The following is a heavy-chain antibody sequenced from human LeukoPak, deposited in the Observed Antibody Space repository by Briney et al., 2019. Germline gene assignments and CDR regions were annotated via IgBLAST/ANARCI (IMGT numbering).Heavy chain of an antibody. D-gene: IGHD5-12*01. CDR3: AKARGYSGYDSAAIDY. J-gene: IGHJ4*02. CDR2: ISWNSGSI. CDR1: GFTFDDYA. V-gene: IGHV3-9*01. Sequence: GGSLRLSCAASGFTFDDYAMHWVRQAPGKGLEWVSGISWNSGSIGYADSVKGRFTISRDNAKNSLYLQMNSLRAEDTALYYCAKARGYSGYDSAAIDYWGQGTLVTVSS.